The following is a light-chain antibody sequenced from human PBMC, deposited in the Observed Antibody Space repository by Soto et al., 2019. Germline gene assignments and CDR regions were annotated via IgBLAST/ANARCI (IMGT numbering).Light chain of an antibody. J-gene: IGKJ2*01. CDR3: QLYGGSHMFS. V-gene: IGKV3-20*01. CDR1: QSISSSY. CDR2: AAS. Sequence: IVLTQSPGTLSLSPGEGGTLSCRASQSISSSYLAWYQQKPGQSPRLLIYAASSRATGIPDRFSGSGSGTDFTLTISRLEPEDFAVYYCQLYGGSHMFSFGQGTKLEI.